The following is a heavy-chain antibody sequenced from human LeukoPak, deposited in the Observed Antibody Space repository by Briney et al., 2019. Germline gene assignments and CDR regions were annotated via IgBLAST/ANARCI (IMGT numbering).Heavy chain of an antibody. V-gene: IGHV4-61*02. Sequence: SETLSLTCTVSGGSISSGSYYWSWIRQPAGKGLELIGRIYTSGRTNYNPSLKSRVTISLDTSKNQFSLKLSSVTAADTAVYYCARGLTYYYGSGSNNWFDPWGQGTLVTVSS. CDR2: IYTSGRT. CDR3: ARGLTYYYGSGSNNWFDP. CDR1: GGSISSGSYY. J-gene: IGHJ5*02. D-gene: IGHD3-10*01.